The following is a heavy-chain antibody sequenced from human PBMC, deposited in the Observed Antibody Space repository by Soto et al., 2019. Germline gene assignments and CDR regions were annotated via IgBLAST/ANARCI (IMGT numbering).Heavy chain of an antibody. J-gene: IGHJ6*01. CDR1: GYTFTSYG. Sequence: ASVKVSCKASGYTFTSYGISWVRQAPGQGLEWMGWISAYNGNTEYAQNFQGRVTMTTDTSTSTAYMELRRVRSDDTAVYYCARDGRVVAVAGTDYYYGRDVWGQGTTVTVSS. V-gene: IGHV1-18*04. CDR3: ARDGRVVAVAGTDYYYGRDV. D-gene: IGHD6-19*01. CDR2: ISAYNGNT.